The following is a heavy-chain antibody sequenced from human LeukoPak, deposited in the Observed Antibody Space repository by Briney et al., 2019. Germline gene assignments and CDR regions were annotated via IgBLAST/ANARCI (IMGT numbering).Heavy chain of an antibody. V-gene: IGHV3-30*02. CDR1: GFTFSSYA. Sequence: GGSLRLSCAASGFTFSSYAMHWVRQAPGKGLEWVAFIRYDGSNKYYADSVKGRFTISRDNSKNTLYLQMNSLRAEDTAVYYCAKDGGYRLRSYYYYYYMDVWGKGTTVTISS. J-gene: IGHJ6*03. D-gene: IGHD4-17*01. CDR2: IRYDGSNK. CDR3: AKDGGYRLRSYYYYYYMDV.